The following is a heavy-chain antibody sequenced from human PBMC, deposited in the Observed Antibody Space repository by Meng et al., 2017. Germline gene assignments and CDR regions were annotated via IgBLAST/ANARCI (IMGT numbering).Heavy chain of an antibody. V-gene: IGHV3-30*04. J-gene: IGHJ1*01. CDR1: GFTFSSYA. Sequence: GESLKISCAASGFTFSSYAMHWVRQAPGKGLEWVAAISYDGSNKYYADSVKGRFTISRDNSKNTLYLQMNSLRAEDTAVYYCARESYSSGPNPTQYFQHWGQGTLVTVSS. D-gene: IGHD6-19*01. CDR3: ARESYSSGPNPTQYFQH. CDR2: ISYDGSNK.